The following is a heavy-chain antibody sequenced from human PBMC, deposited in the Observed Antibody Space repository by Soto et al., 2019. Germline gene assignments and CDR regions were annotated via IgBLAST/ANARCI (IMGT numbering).Heavy chain of an antibody. D-gene: IGHD6-19*01. V-gene: IGHV3-30*18. CDR3: AKDRRVVAVAAPFDY. CDR2: ISYDGSNK. CDR1: GFTFSSYG. J-gene: IGHJ4*02. Sequence: QVQLVESGGGVVQPGRSLRLSCAASGFTFSSYGMHWVRQAPGKGLEWVAVISYDGSNKYYADSVKGRFTISRDNSKNTLYLKMNSLRAEDTAVYSCAKDRRVVAVAAPFDYWGQGTLVTVSS.